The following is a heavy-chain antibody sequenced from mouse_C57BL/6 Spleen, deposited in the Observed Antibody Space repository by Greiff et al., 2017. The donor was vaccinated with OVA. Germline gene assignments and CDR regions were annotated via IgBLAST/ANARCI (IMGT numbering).Heavy chain of an antibody. CDR3: ARDFDYYGSSYGYFDV. CDR1: GFSLSTFGMG. V-gene: IGHV8-8*01. J-gene: IGHJ1*03. D-gene: IGHD1-1*01. CDR2: IWWDDAK. Sequence: QVTLKESGPGILQPSQTLSLTCSFSGFSLSTFGMGVGWIRQPSGKGLEWLAHIWWDDAKYYNPALKSRLTISKDTSKNQVFLKIANVDTADTATYYCARDFDYYGSSYGYFDVWGTGTTVTVSS.